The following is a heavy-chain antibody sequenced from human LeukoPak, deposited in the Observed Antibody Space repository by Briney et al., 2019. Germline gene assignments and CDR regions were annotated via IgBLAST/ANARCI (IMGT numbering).Heavy chain of an antibody. Sequence: PSATLSLTCAVYGGSFSGYYWSWIRQPPGKGLEWIGEINHSGSTNYNPSLKSRVTISVDTSKNQFSLKLSSVIAADTAVYYCARREEYYGSGSYLDYWGQGTLVTVYS. D-gene: IGHD3-10*01. V-gene: IGHV4-34*01. CDR2: INHSGST. J-gene: IGHJ4*02. CDR1: GGSFSGYY. CDR3: ARREEYYGSGSYLDY.